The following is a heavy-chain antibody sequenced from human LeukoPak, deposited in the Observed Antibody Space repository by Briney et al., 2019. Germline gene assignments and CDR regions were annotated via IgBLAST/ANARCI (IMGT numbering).Heavy chain of an antibody. CDR3: ARYYYDSSAFDY. J-gene: IGHJ4*02. V-gene: IGHV3-53*01. Sequence: GRSLRLSCAASGFTVSSNYMSWVRQAPGKGLEGVSVIYSGGSTYYADSVKGRFTISRDNSKNTLYLQMNSLRAEDTAVYYCARYYYDSSAFDYWGQGTLVTVSS. CDR1: GFTVSSNY. CDR2: IYSGGST. D-gene: IGHD3-22*01.